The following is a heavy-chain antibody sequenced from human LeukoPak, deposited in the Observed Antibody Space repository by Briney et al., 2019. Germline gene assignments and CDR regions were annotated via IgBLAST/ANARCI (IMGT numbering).Heavy chain of an antibody. CDR1: GGSIYTYY. D-gene: IGHD2-2*01. V-gene: IGHV4-59*08. J-gene: IGHJ6*02. CDR2: IYYSGST. Sequence: SETLSLTCNVSGGSIYTYYWSWIRQPPGKRLEWIGYIYYSGSTNYNPSLKSRVTISIDTSKNQFSLKLSSVTAADTAVYYCARSNVAVPSTTKGYYYYAMDVWGQGTTVTVSS. CDR3: ARSNVAVPSTTKGYYYYAMDV.